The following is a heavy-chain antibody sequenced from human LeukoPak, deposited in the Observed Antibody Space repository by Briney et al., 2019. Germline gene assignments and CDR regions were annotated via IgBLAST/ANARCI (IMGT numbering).Heavy chain of an antibody. D-gene: IGHD3-16*02. CDR1: GYTFTSYD. V-gene: IGHV1-8*01. CDR3: ARAAYYYDYVWGSYRYGDY. CDR2: MNPNSGNT. J-gene: IGHJ4*02. Sequence: GASVKVSCKASGYTFTSYDINWVRQAPGQGLERMGWMNPNSGNTGYAQKFQGRVTMTRNTSISTAYMELSSLRSEDTAVYYCARAAYYYDYVWGSYRYGDYWGQGTLVTVSS.